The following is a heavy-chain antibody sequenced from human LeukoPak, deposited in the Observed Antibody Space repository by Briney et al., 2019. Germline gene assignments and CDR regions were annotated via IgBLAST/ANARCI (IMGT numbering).Heavy chain of an antibody. CDR2: IKKDGSEK. J-gene: IGHJ4*02. CDR1: GFTFSSYW. D-gene: IGHD3-9*01. V-gene: IGHV3-7*01. Sequence: PGGSLRLSCAASGFTFSSYWMSWVRQAPGKGLEWVANIKKDGSEKYYVDSVKGRFTISRDNAKTSLYLQMNSLRAEDTAVYYCARDDWLQGPYYFDYWGQGTLVTVSS. CDR3: ARDDWLQGPYYFDY.